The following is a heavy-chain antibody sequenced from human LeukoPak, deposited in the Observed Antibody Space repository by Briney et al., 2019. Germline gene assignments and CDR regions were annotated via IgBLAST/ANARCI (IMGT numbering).Heavy chain of an antibody. CDR3: ARDLPFED. V-gene: IGHV1-2*06. CDR2: IHPSSGAT. CDR1: GYTFIAYH. D-gene: IGHD2/OR15-2a*01. Sequence: EASVKVSCKASGYTFIAYHMHWVRQAPGQGLEWMGRIHPSSGATNYAQGFQGRVTLTRDTSINTAYMELSRLTSDDTAVYYCARDLPFEDWGQGTLVTVSS. J-gene: IGHJ4*02.